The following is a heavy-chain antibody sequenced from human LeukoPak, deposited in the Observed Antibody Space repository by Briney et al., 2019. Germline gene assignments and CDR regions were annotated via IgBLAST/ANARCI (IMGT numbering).Heavy chain of an antibody. J-gene: IGHJ6*02. CDR1: GYTFTGYY. V-gene: IGHV1-69*04. Sequence: SVKVSCKASGYTFTGYYMHWVRQAPGQGLEWMGRIIPILGIANYAQKFQGRVTITADKSTSTAYMELSSLRSEDTAVYYCARANPRPVSSSWSTYYYYGMDVWGQGTTVTVPS. CDR2: IIPILGIA. CDR3: ARANPRPVSSSWSTYYYYGMDV. D-gene: IGHD6-13*01.